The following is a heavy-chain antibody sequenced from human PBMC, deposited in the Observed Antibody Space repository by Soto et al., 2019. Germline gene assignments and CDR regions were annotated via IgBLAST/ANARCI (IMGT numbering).Heavy chain of an antibody. CDR3: ARLGWELLSGRRYFDY. CDR1: GYTFSDFA. D-gene: IGHD1-26*01. J-gene: IGHJ4*02. Sequence: QVLLVQSGSEVKKPGASMKVSCQTCGYTFSDFAHTWVRQVPDKGLEWLGWISPYTGKTNYAQRVHDRVALTTDTSTRTAYLELRSLTYDDTAVYYCARLGWELLSGRRYFDYWGQGTLVTVSS. CDR2: ISPYTGKT. V-gene: IGHV1-18*04.